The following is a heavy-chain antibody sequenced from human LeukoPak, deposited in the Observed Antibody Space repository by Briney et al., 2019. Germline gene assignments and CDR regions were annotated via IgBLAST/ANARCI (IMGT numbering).Heavy chain of an antibody. J-gene: IGHJ6*03. Sequence: GGSLRLSCAASGFTFSSYEMNWVRQAPGKGLEWISYISASGTITHYADSVEGRFTISRDNAKNSLYLQMNSLRAEDTAVYYCARGITSQNIVLEYYYYYYMDVWGKGTTVTVSS. D-gene: IGHD1-14*01. CDR3: ARGITSQNIVLEYYYYYYMDV. V-gene: IGHV3-48*03. CDR2: ISASGTIT. CDR1: GFTFSSYE.